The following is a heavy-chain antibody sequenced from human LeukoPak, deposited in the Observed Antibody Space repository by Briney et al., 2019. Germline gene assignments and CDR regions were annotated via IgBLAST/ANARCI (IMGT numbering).Heavy chain of an antibody. CDR2: IKSKTDGGTT. CDR3: TTEQYGDYVS. V-gene: IGHV3-15*01. Sequence: GGSLRLSCAASGFTFSDYYMSWIRQAPGKGLEWVGRIKSKTDGGTTDYAAPVKGRFTISRDDSKNTLYLQMNSLKTEDTAVYYCTTEQYGDYVSWGQGTLVTVSS. D-gene: IGHD4-17*01. J-gene: IGHJ5*02. CDR1: GFTFSDYY.